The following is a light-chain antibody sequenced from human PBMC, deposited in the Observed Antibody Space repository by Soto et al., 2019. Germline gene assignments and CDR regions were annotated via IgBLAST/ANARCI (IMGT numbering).Light chain of an antibody. CDR3: QQTYDTPIT. V-gene: IGKV1-39*01. J-gene: IGKJ5*01. Sequence: DIQVAQSPSSLSASVGDRVTITCRTSQAINRYLNWYQQTPGRAPKLLIYAASILHSGVPPRFSGSGVGTYFTLTINDLQPEDFTAYYCQQTYDTPITFGQGTRLEIK. CDR2: AAS. CDR1: QAINRY.